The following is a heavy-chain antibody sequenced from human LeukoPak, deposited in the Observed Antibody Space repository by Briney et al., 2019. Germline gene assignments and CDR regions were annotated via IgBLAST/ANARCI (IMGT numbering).Heavy chain of an antibody. CDR3: ASSPTMVRGVIPSRYGAFDI. J-gene: IGHJ3*02. CDR2: IYYSGST. CDR1: GGSISSYY. D-gene: IGHD3-10*01. Sequence: SETLSLTCTVSGGSISSYYWSWIRQPPGKGLEWIGYIYYSGSTNYNPSLKSRVTISVDTSKNQFSLKLSSVTAADTAVYYCASSPTMVRGVIPSRYGAFDIWGQGTMVTVSS. V-gene: IGHV4-59*01.